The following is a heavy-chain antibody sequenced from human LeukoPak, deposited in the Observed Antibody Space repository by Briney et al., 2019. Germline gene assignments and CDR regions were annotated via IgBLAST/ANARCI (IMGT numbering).Heavy chain of an antibody. CDR1: GGSISSYY. CDR3: ARHYDSSGYWYYFDY. V-gene: IGHV4-59*08. CDR2: IYYSGNT. J-gene: IGHJ4*02. Sequence: TSETLSLTCTVSGGSISSYYWSWIRQPPGKGLEWIGYIYYSGNTNYNPSLKSRVTISVDTSKNQFSLRLSSVTAADTAVYYCARHYDSSGYWYYFDYWGQGTLVTVSS. D-gene: IGHD3-22*01.